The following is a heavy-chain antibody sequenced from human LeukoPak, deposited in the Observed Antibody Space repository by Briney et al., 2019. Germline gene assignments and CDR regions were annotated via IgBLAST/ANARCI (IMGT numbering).Heavy chain of an antibody. Sequence: SETLSLTCTVFGGSISSYYWSWIRQPAGKGLEWIGRIYTSGSTNYNPSLKSRVTMSVDTCKNQFSLKLSSVTAADTAVYYCARVGGSGIYFDYWGQGTLVTVSS. CDR2: IYTSGST. J-gene: IGHJ4*02. D-gene: IGHD5-12*01. CDR1: GGSISSYY. CDR3: ARVGGSGIYFDY. V-gene: IGHV4-4*07.